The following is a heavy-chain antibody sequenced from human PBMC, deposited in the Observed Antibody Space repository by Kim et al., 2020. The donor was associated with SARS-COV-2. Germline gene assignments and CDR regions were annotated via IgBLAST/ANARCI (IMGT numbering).Heavy chain of an antibody. D-gene: IGHD3-3*01. CDR1: GYTFTGYY. CDR2: INPNSGGT. V-gene: IGHV1-2*02. CDR3: ARAPVRFLEWLPPTPHYYGMDV. Sequence: ASVKVSCKASGYTFTGYYMHWVRQAPGQGLEWMGWINPNSGGTNYAQKFQGRVTMTRDTSISTAYMELSRLRSDDTAVYYCARAPVRFLEWLPPTPHYYGMDVWGQGTTVTVSS. J-gene: IGHJ6*02.